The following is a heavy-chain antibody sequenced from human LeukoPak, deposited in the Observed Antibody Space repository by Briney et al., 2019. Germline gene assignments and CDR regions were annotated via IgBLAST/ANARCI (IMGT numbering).Heavy chain of an antibody. D-gene: IGHD6-19*01. V-gene: IGHV1-2*04. Sequence: ASVKVSCKASGYTFTGYHMHWVRQAPGQGLEWMGWINPNSGGTNYAQKFQGWVTMTRDTSISTAYMELSRLRSDDTAVYYCAREGPQGIAVAGQEALDYWGQGTLVTVSS. J-gene: IGHJ4*02. CDR2: INPNSGGT. CDR1: GYTFTGYH. CDR3: AREGPQGIAVAGQEALDY.